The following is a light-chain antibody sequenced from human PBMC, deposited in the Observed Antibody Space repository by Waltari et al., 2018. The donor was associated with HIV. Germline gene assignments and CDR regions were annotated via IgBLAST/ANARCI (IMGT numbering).Light chain of an antibody. V-gene: IGKV1-NL1*01. Sequence: DIQMTQSPSSLSASVGDRVTITCRASQAISDSLAWYQQTPGKAPKLLGSAASRLESGVPSRFSGSGSGTEYTLTISSLQPEDFATYYCQQYHTVPYTFGPGAKVDI. CDR2: AAS. J-gene: IGKJ3*01. CDR1: QAISDS. CDR3: QQYHTVPYT.